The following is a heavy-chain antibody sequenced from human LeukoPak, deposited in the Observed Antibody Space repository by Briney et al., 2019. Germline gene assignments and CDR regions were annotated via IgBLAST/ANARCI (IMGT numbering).Heavy chain of an antibody. CDR3: ARAATGVTPFDY. V-gene: IGHV4-59*01. CDR2: TYYSGST. Sequence: SETLSLTCTVSGGSISSYYWSWIRQPPGKGLEWIGYTYYSGSTNYNPSLKSRVTISVDTSKNQFSLKLSSVTAADTAVYYCARAATGVTPFDYWGQGTLVTVSS. CDR1: GGSISSYY. D-gene: IGHD5-18*01. J-gene: IGHJ4*02.